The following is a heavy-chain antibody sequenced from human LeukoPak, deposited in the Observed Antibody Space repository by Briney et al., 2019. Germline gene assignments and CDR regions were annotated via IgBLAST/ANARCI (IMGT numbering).Heavy chain of an antibody. CDR1: GGSFSGYY. V-gene: IGHV4-34*01. J-gene: IGHJ4*02. D-gene: IGHD2-2*01. CDR3: ARVRIGGGYCSSTSCYFDY. Sequence: SETLSLTCAVYGGSFSGYYWSWIRQPPGKGLEWIGEINHSGSTNYNPSLKSRVTISVDTSKNQFSLKLSSVTAADTAVYYCARVRIGGGYCSSTSCYFDYWGQGTLVTVSS. CDR2: INHSGST.